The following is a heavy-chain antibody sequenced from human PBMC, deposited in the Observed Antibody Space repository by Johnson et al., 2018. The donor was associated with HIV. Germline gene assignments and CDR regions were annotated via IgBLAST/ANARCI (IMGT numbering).Heavy chain of an antibody. V-gene: IGHV3-66*01. CDR2: IYSGGTT. J-gene: IGHJ3*02. CDR3: AKDSDKWAISGDDAFDI. Sequence: VQLVESGGDVVQPGRSLRLSCAAPGFNVSSSYMSWVRQAPGKGLEWVSLIYSGGTTYYTDSVKGSFTLSRDNSKNTLYLQMNTLRAEDTAVYYCAKDSDKWAISGDDAFDIWGQGTMVTVSS. D-gene: IGHD1-26*01. CDR1: GFNVSSSY.